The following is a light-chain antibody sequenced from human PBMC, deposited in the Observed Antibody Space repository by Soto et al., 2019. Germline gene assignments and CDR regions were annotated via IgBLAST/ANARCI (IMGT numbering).Light chain of an antibody. J-gene: IGKJ1*01. Sequence: DMPMTQSPSSLSASIGDRVTITCRASQGISNYLAWYQQKPGKVPKLLIYAASTLQSGVPSRFSGSGSGTDFTLTIISPEPDAVATYQCQKYTIAPRTFGQGTKVAIK. CDR1: QGISNY. CDR3: QKYTIAPRT. CDR2: AAS. V-gene: IGKV1-27*01.